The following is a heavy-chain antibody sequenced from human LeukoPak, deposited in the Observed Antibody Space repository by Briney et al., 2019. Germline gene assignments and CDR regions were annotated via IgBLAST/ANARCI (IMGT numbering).Heavy chain of an antibody. CDR1: GFTFDDYA. J-gene: IGHJ4*02. Sequence: PGGSLRLSCAASGFTFDDYAMHWVRQAPGKGLEWVSGISWNSGSIGYADSVKGRFTISRDNAKNSLYLQMNSLRAEDTALYYCAKAGYNQENYFDYWGQGTLVTVSS. V-gene: IGHV3-9*01. CDR3: AKAGYNQENYFDY. CDR2: ISWNSGSI. D-gene: IGHD5-24*01.